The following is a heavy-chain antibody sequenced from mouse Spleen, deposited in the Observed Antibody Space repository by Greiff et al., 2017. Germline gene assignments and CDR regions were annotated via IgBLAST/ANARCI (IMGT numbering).Heavy chain of an antibody. CDR1: GYTFTSYW. CDR2: INPSSGYT. V-gene: IGHV1-7*01. CDR3: ASDDLAIYYYDGSYPFAY. Sequence: QVHVKQSGAELAKPGASVKLSCKASGYTFTSYWMHWVKQRPGQGLEWIGYINPSSGYTKYNQKFKDKATLTADKSSSTAYMQLSSLTYEDSAVYYCASDDLAIYYYDGSYPFAYWGQGTLVTVSA. D-gene: IGHD1-1*01. J-gene: IGHJ3*01.